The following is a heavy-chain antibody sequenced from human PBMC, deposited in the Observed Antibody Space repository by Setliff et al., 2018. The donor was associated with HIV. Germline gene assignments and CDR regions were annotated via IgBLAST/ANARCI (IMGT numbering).Heavy chain of an antibody. V-gene: IGHV4-4*09. CDR3: ARREGAGKFDY. Sequence: SETLSLTCTVSGGSISGYYWSWIRQPPGKGLGWIGYIYTSGSTNYNPSLKSRVTMSVDTSKNQFSLKLSSVTAADTAVYYCARREGAGKFDYWGQGTLVTVSS. J-gene: IGHJ4*02. CDR2: IYTSGST. CDR1: GGSISGYY.